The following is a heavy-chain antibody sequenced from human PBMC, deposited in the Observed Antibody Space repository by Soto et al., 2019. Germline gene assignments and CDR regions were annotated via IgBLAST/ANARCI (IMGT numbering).Heavy chain of an antibody. V-gene: IGHV2-5*02. CDR3: ANKFCSGGGCDPGLWNFDL. CDR2: IYWDDDK. J-gene: IGHJ2*01. CDR1: GFSLSTAGVA. Sequence: QITLKESGPTLVKPTQTLTLTCSFSGFSLSTAGVAVGWIRQPPGMALEWLALIYWDDDKRYSPSLRSRLTITKDTAKNQVVLTMTNMDIADTATYYCANKFCSGGGCDPGLWNFDLRGRGTLATVSS. D-gene: IGHD2-15*01.